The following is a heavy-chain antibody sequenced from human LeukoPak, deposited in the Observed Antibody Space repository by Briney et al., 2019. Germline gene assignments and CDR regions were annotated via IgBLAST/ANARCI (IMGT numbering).Heavy chain of an antibody. Sequence: ASVKVSCKASGYTFTGYYMHWVRQAPGQGLEWMGWINPNSGGTNYAQKFQGWVTMTRDTSISTAYMELSRLRSDDTAVYYCARALCRSSLHPSCVWTLDYWGQGTLVTVSS. D-gene: IGHD2-2*01. CDR3: ARALCRSSLHPSCVWTLDY. J-gene: IGHJ4*02. CDR1: GYTFTGYY. V-gene: IGHV1-2*04. CDR2: INPNSGGT.